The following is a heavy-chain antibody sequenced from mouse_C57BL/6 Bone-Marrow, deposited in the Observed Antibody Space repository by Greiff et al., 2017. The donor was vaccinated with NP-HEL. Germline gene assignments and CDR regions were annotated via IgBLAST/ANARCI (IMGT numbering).Heavy chain of an antibody. Sequence: DVKLVESGGDLVKPGGSLKLSCAASGFTFSSYGMSWVRQTPDKRLEWVATIISGGSYTYYPDSVKGRFTISRDNAKNTLYLQMSSLKSEDTAMYYCASPYDYDVAWFAYWGQGTLVTVSA. J-gene: IGHJ3*01. CDR3: ASPYDYDVAWFAY. V-gene: IGHV5-6*02. D-gene: IGHD2-4*01. CDR1: GFTFSSYG. CDR2: IISGGSYT.